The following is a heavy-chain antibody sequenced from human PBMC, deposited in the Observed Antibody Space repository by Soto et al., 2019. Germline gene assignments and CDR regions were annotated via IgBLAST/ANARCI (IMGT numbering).Heavy chain of an antibody. CDR3: ARGLTWVPSSTMVRGARRGDAFDI. D-gene: IGHD3-10*01. J-gene: IGHJ3*02. V-gene: IGHV4-34*01. CDR2: INHSGST. CDR1: GGSFSGYY. Sequence: PSETLSLTCAVYGGSFSGYYWSWIRQPPGKGLEWIGEINHSGSTNYNPSLKSRVTISVDTSKNQFSLKLSSVTAADTAVYYCARGLTWVPSSTMVRGARRGDAFDIWGQGTMVTVS.